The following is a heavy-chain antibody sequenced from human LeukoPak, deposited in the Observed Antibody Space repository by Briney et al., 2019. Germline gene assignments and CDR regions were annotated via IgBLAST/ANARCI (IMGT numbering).Heavy chain of an antibody. CDR2: INSDGSST. Sequence: AGGSLRLSCAASGFTFSSYWMHWVRQAPGKGLVWVSRINSDGSSTSYADSVKGRFTISRDNAKNTLYLQMNSLRAEDTAVYYCARASPFYDYVWGSYRLTPGLFDYWGQGTLVTVSS. CDR1: GFTFSSYW. D-gene: IGHD3-16*02. J-gene: IGHJ4*02. CDR3: ARASPFYDYVWGSYRLTPGLFDY. V-gene: IGHV3-74*01.